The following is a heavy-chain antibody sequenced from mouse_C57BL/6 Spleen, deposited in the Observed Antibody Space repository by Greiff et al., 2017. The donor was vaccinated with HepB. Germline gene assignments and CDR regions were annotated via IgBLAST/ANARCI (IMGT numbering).Heavy chain of an antibody. J-gene: IGHJ2*01. V-gene: IGHV1-82*01. CDR3: ARESYYGSGGYYFDY. CDR1: GYAFSSSW. D-gene: IGHD1-1*01. Sequence: QVQLQQSGPELVKPGASVKISCKASGYAFSSSWMNWVKQRPGKGLEWIGRIYPGDGDTNYNGKFKGKATLTADKSSSTAYMQLSSLTSEDSAVYFCARESYYGSGGYYFDYCGQGTTLTVSS. CDR2: IYPGDGDT.